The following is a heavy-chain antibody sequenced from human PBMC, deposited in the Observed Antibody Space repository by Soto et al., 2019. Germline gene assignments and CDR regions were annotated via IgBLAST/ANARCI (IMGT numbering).Heavy chain of an antibody. D-gene: IGHD2-2*01. CDR1: GFTFGDYA. CDR2: IRSKAYVGTT. Sequence: EVQLVESGGGLVQPGRSLRLSCTASGFTFGDYAMSWFRQAPGKGLEWVGFIRSKAYVGTTEYAAFVKGRFTISRDDTKSIAYLQMNSLKTEDTAVYYCTSDLTIYCSSTSCYGDYFDYWGQGTLVTVSS. V-gene: IGHV3-49*03. J-gene: IGHJ4*02. CDR3: TSDLTIYCSSTSCYGDYFDY.